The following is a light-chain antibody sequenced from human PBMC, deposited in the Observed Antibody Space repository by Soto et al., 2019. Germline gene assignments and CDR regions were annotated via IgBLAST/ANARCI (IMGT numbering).Light chain of an antibody. V-gene: IGKV3-20*01. CDR3: QQYGRSPLLYT. J-gene: IGKJ2*01. Sequence: EIVLTQSPGTLSLSPGERATLSCRASQSVNSNFLAWYQQKPGQAPRLLVYGSSTRAAGVPDRFSGSGSGTAFTLTISRLEPEDFAVYYWQQYGRSPLLYTFGQGTKLGVK. CDR1: QSVNSNF. CDR2: GSS.